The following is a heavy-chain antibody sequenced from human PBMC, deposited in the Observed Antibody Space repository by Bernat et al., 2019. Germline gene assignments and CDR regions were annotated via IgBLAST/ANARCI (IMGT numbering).Heavy chain of an antibody. Sequence: DVQLVESGGGFVQPGGSLRLSCAVSGFTFSSHWMSWVRQAPGKGLEWVANIKQDGSEKYYVDSLKGRFTISRDNDRNSLYLQMNSLRAEDTAVYYCARGMIGGPSTKNWGQGTLVTVSS. CDR2: IKQDGSEK. V-gene: IGHV3-7*01. D-gene: IGHD3-16*01. J-gene: IGHJ4*02. CDR1: GFTFSSHW. CDR3: ARGMIGGPSTKN.